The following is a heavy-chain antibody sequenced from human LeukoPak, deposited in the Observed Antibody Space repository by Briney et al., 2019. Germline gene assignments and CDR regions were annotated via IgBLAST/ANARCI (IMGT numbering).Heavy chain of an antibody. Sequence: GGSLRLSCTASGFTFGDYAMSWVRQAPGKGLEWVSYISSSGSTIYYADSVKGRFTISRDNAKNSLYLQMNSLRAEDTAVYYRARDGGDYGSGSYYAYWGQGTLVTVSS. J-gene: IGHJ4*02. D-gene: IGHD3-10*01. CDR1: GFTFGDYA. CDR3: ARDGGDYGSGSYYAY. V-gene: IGHV3-48*03. CDR2: ISSSGSTI.